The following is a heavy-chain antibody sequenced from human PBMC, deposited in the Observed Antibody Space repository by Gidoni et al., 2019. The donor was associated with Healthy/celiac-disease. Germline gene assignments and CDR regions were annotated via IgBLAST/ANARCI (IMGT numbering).Heavy chain of an antibody. D-gene: IGHD6-13*01. Sequence: IGWVRQMPGKGLEWMGIIYPGDSDTRYSPSFQGQVTISADKSISTAYLQWSSLKASDTAMYYCARQSIAAAGSDAFDIWGQGTMVTVSS. J-gene: IGHJ3*02. CDR2: IYPGDSDT. V-gene: IGHV5-51*01. CDR3: ARQSIAAAGSDAFDI.